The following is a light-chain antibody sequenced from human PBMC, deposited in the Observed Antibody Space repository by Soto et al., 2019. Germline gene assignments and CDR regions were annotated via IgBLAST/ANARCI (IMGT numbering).Light chain of an antibody. Sequence: EIVLTQSPGTLSLSPGERATLSCRASQSIGISSLDWYQHKPGQPPRLLIYGASNRATGVPDRFRGSGSGTDFTLTISRLEAEDFAVYYCQQYGRAPHTFGQGTKVDIK. V-gene: IGKV3-20*01. J-gene: IGKJ2*01. CDR1: QSIGISS. CDR3: QQYGRAPHT. CDR2: GAS.